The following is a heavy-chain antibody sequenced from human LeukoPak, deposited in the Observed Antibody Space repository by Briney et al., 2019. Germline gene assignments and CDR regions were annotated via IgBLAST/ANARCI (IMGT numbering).Heavy chain of an antibody. CDR2: ISYDGSNK. V-gene: IGHV3-30*18. CDR1: GFTFSSYG. D-gene: IGHD2-15*01. CDR3: AKNGGNCSGGSCYIDAFDI. Sequence: GGSLRLSCAASGFTFSSYGMHWVRQAPGKGLEWVAVISYDGSNKYYADSVKGRFTISRDNSKNTLYLQMNSLRAEDTAVYYCAKNGGNCSGGSCYIDAFDIWGQGTMVTVSS. J-gene: IGHJ3*02.